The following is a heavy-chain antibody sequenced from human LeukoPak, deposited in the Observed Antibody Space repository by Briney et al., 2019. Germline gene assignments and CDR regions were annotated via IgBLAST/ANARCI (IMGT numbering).Heavy chain of an antibody. Sequence: GGSLRLSCAASGFTFSSYAMHWVRQAPGKGLEWVAVISYDGSNKYYADSVKGRFTISRDNSKNTLYLQMNSLRAEDTAVYYCARDLLSTSCLDYWGQGTLVTVSS. J-gene: IGHJ4*02. CDR2: ISYDGSNK. CDR1: GFTFSSYA. CDR3: ARDLLSTSCLDY. V-gene: IGHV3-30*01. D-gene: IGHD2-2*01.